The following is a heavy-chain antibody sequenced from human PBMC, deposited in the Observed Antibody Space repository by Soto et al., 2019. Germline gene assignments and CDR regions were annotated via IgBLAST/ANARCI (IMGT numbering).Heavy chain of an antibody. CDR1: GYTFTSYY. CDR3: ARAGGGLLWFGELLIFDY. J-gene: IGHJ4*02. D-gene: IGHD3-10*01. V-gene: IGHV1-46*01. CDR2: INPSGGST. Sequence: QVQLVQSGAEVKKPGASVKVSCKASGYTFTSYYMHWVRQAPGQGLEWMGIINPSGGSTSYAQKFQGRVTMTTDTSTSTAYMELRSLRSDDTAVYYCARAGGGLLWFGELLIFDYWGQGTLVTVSS.